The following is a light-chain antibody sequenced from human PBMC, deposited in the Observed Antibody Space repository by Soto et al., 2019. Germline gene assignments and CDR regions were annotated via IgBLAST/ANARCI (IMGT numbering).Light chain of an antibody. CDR2: AAS. CDR3: QQSYSTSVS. V-gene: IGKV1-39*01. Sequence: DIQMTQSPSSLSASVGDRVTITCRASQSISSYLNWYQQKPGKAPQLLIYAASSLQSGVPSRFSGSVSGTEFTLTIGSLQPEDFATYDCQQSYSTSVSVGPGTKVDIK. J-gene: IGKJ3*01. CDR1: QSISSY.